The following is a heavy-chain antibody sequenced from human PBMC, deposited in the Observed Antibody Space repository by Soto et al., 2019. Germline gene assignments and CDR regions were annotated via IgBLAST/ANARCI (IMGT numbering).Heavy chain of an antibody. J-gene: IGHJ4*02. D-gene: IGHD6-6*01. CDR3: ARDPASAYSSSSFDY. CDR2: ISAYDGST. V-gene: IGHV1-18*04. Sequence: QIQLVQSGAEVKKPGASVRFSCKASGYTFTTYGITWVRQAPGQGLEWMGWISAYDGSTNYAQKLQGRVSMTTDSSTSTAYMDLRSLRSDDTAVYYCARDPASAYSSSSFDYWGQGTLVTVSS. CDR1: GYTFTTYG.